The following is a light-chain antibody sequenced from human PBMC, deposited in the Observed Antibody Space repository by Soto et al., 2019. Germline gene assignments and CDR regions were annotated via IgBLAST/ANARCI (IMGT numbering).Light chain of an antibody. J-gene: IGLJ3*02. Sequence: QSVLTQPPSASGTPGQRVTISCSGSSSNIGSNYVYWYQQLPGQYPKLLIYRNNQRPSGVHERFSGSKSGTSASLGFSGLRSEDEADYYFAAWDDSLSGWVFGGGTKVTDL. V-gene: IGLV1-47*01. CDR2: RNN. CDR1: SSNIGSNY. CDR3: AAWDDSLSGWV.